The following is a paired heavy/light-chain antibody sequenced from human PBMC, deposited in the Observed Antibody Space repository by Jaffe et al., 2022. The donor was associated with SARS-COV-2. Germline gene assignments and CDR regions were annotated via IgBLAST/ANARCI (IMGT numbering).Heavy chain of an antibody. CDR3: ARDPPYCSSTSCYPTGYYGMDV. CDR1: GFTFSSYS. Sequence: EVQLVESGGGLVKPGGSLRLSCAASGFTFSSYSMNWVRQAPGKGLEWVSSISSSSSYIYYADSVKGRFTISRDNAKNSLYLQMNSLRAEDTAVYYCARDPPYCSSTSCYPTGYYGMDVWGQGTTVTVSS. J-gene: IGHJ6*02. V-gene: IGHV3-21*01. CDR2: ISSSSSYI. D-gene: IGHD2-2*01.
Light chain of an antibody. V-gene: IGKV2-28*01. CDR1: QSLLHSNGYNY. CDR2: LGS. Sequence: DIVMTQSPLSLPVTPGEPASISCRSSQSLLHSNGYNYLDWYLQKPGQSPQLLIYLGSNRASGVPDRFSGSGSGTDFTLKISRVEAEDVGVYYCMQALQFYTFGQGTKLEIK. CDR3: MQALQFYT. J-gene: IGKJ2*01.